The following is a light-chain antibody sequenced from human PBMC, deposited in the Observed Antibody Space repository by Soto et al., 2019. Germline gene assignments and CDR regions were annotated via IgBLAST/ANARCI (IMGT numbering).Light chain of an antibody. CDR1: QSVSGTY. V-gene: IGKV3-15*01. Sequence: EIVLTQSPGTLSLSPGERATLSCRASQSVSGTYFAWYQQKPGQAPRLLIYDASTRATGVPARFSGSGSGTEFTLTISSLQSEDFAVYYCQQYNNWPPWTFGQGTKVDIK. CDR2: DAS. CDR3: QQYNNWPPWT. J-gene: IGKJ1*01.